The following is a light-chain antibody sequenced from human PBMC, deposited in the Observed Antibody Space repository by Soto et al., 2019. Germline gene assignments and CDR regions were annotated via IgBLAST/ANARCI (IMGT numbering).Light chain of an antibody. V-gene: IGLV2-8*01. J-gene: IGLJ2*01. CDR3: SSYAGSNIVV. CDR1: SSDVGGYNY. Sequence: LTQPPSASGSPGQSVTISCTGTSSDVGGYNYVSWYQQHPGKAPKLMIYEVSKRPSGVPDRFSGSKSGNTASLTVSGLQAEDEADYYCSSYAGSNIVVFGGGTQLTVL. CDR2: EVS.